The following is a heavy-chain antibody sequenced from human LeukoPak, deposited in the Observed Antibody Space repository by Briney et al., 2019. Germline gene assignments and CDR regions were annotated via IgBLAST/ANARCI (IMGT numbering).Heavy chain of an antibody. J-gene: IGHJ4*02. Sequence: GGSLRLSCAASGFTFSSYALTWVRQAPGKGLEWVSLISGSGDSTYYADSVKGRFTISRDNSKNTLFLQMNSLRAEDTAVYYCAQGSVAVAGSPGVYWGQGTLVTVSS. CDR1: GFTFSSYA. CDR3: AQGSVAVAGSPGVY. V-gene: IGHV3-23*01. D-gene: IGHD6-19*01. CDR2: ISGSGDST.